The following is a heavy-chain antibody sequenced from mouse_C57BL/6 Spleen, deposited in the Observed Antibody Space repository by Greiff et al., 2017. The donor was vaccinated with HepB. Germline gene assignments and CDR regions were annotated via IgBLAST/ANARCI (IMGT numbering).Heavy chain of an antibody. J-gene: IGHJ2*01. CDR2: IDPSDSYT. D-gene: IGHD2-10*01. CDR1: GYTFTSYW. Sequence: QVQLQQSGAELVMPGASVKLSCKASGYTFTSYWMHWVKQRPGQGLEWIGEIDPSDSYTNYNQKFKGKSTLTVDKSSSTAYMQLSSLTSEDSAVYYCARYPYWDWGQGTTLTVSS. CDR3: ARYPYWD. V-gene: IGHV1-69*01.